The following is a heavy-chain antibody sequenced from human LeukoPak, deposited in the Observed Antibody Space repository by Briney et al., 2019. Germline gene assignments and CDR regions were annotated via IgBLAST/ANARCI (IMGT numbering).Heavy chain of an antibody. CDR2: INPSGGST. J-gene: IGHJ5*02. V-gene: IGHV1-46*01. CDR3: ARVPPGSSWYGWFDP. CDR1: GYTFTSYY. Sequence: GASVKVSCKASGYTFTSYYMHWVRQAPGQGLEWMGIINPSGGSTSYAQKFQGRVTMTRDMSTSTVYMELSSLRSEDAAVYYCARVPPGSSWYGWFDPWGQGTLVAVSS. D-gene: IGHD6-13*01.